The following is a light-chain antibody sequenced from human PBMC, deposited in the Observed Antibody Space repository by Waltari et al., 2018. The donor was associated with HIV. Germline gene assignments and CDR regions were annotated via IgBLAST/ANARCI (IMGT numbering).Light chain of an antibody. J-gene: IGLJ1*01. V-gene: IGLV2-14*01. CDR3: SSYTTRNTFV. CDR1: NSDVGAYTY. CDR2: EVS. Sequence: QSALTQPASVSGSPGQSITISCTGTNSDVGAYTYVSWFQQHPGNSPKVMIVEVSNRPSGVFNRFSGSKSGNTASLIISGLQAEDEADYYCSSYTTRNTFVFGTGTKVTVL.